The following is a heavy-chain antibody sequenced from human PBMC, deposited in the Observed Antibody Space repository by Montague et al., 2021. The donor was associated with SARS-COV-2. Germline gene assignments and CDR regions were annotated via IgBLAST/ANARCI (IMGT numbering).Heavy chain of an antibody. D-gene: IGHD5-18*01. CDR1: GFTFSSYW. J-gene: IGHJ4*02. V-gene: IGHV3-7*01. CDR3: ARDIEEYSYGLDY. CDR2: IKQDGSEK. Sequence: SLRLSCAASGFTFSSYWVSWVRQAPGKGLEWVANIKQDGSEKYYVDSVKGRFAISRDNAKSSLYLQMNSLRAEDTAVYYCARDIEEYSYGLDYWGQGTLVTVSS.